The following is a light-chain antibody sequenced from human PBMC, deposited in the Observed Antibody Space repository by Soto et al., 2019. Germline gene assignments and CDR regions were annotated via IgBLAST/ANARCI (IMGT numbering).Light chain of an antibody. CDR2: DVI. CDR3: SSYTTRNTEV. Sequence: QSALTQPASVSGSPGQSISISCIGTSSDVGAFNYVSWYQHHPGKAPQLIIYDVISRPSGVSNRFSASKSGNTASLTISGLQAEDEADYYCSSYTTRNTEVFGTGTKVTVL. CDR1: SSDVGAFNY. V-gene: IGLV2-14*03. J-gene: IGLJ1*01.